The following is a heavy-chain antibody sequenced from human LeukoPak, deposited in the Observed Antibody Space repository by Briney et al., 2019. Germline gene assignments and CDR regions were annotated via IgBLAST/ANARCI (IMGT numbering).Heavy chain of an antibody. Sequence: GGSLRLSCAASGLTFSNYGMSWVRQAPGKGLEWVSAISGSGGNTYYADSVKGRFTISRDNSKNTVHLQMNSLRAEDTAMYYCARRAGDYSHPYDYWGQGTLVTVSS. CDR1: GLTFSNYG. J-gene: IGHJ4*02. V-gene: IGHV3-23*01. D-gene: IGHD3-22*01. CDR3: ARRAGDYSHPYDY. CDR2: ISGSGGNT.